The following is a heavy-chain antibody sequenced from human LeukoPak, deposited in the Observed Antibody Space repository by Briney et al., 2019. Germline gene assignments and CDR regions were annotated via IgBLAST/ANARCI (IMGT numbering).Heavy chain of an antibody. CDR2: IRFDGSAK. Sequence: SGGSLRLSCAESEFTFSDLGMHWVRQTPGKGLEWLAFIRFDGSAKFYADSVKGRFSISRDNSRNTLFLQMNSLRIEDTAVYHCAKDDGDYYWGQGTLVTVSS. CDR1: EFTFSDLG. V-gene: IGHV3-30*02. CDR3: AKDDGDYY. J-gene: IGHJ4*02. D-gene: IGHD4-17*01.